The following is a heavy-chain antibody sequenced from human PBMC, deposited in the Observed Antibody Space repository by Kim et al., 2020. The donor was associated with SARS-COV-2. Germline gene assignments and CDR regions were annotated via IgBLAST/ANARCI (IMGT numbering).Heavy chain of an antibody. V-gene: IGHV3-48*02. Sequence: SSTVYYADSVKDRFTISRDNAKNSLYLQMNRLRDEDTAVYYCARGIAYWGQGTLVTVSS. CDR3: ARGIAY. CDR2: SSTV. J-gene: IGHJ4*02.